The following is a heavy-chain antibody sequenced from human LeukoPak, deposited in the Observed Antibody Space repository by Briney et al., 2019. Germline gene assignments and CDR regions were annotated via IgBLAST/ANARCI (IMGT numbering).Heavy chain of an antibody. J-gene: IGHJ3*02. D-gene: IGHD2-2*01. CDR3: AKKVVSTVGPPRVFDI. CDR2: KWYDGGDN. CDR1: GFTFSSFG. Sequence: GTSLRLSCAASGFTFSSFGMHWVRQAPGRGLEWVAAKWYDGGDNHYADSVKGRFTISRDESKNTVYLQMNSLRAEDTAVYYCAKKVVSTVGPPRVFDIWGQGTMVTVS. V-gene: IGHV3-33*03.